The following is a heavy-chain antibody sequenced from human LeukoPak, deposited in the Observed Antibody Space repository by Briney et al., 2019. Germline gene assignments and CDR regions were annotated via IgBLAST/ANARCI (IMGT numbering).Heavy chain of an antibody. CDR1: GYTFTSYD. CDR2: MNPNSGNT. V-gene: IGHV1-8*03. Sequence: ASVKVSCKASGYTFTSYDINWVRQATGQGLEWMGWMNPNSGNTGYAQKFQGRVTITRNTSISTAYMELSSLRSEDTAVYYCARGQRYCSSTTCPIDYWGQGTLVTVSS. D-gene: IGHD2-2*01. CDR3: ARGQRYCSSTTCPIDY. J-gene: IGHJ4*02.